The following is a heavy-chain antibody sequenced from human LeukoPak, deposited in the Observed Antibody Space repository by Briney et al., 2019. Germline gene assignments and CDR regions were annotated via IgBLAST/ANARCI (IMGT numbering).Heavy chain of an antibody. CDR2: IRYDGSNK. V-gene: IGHV3-30*02. CDR3: APDQTNIAAGET. Sequence: GGSLRLSCAASGFTFSSYGMHWVRQAPGKGLEWVAFIRYDGSNKYYADSVKGRFTISRDNSKNTLYLQMNSLRAEDTAVYYCAPDQTNIAAGETWGQGTLVTVSS. J-gene: IGHJ5*02. CDR1: GFTFSSYG. D-gene: IGHD6-13*01.